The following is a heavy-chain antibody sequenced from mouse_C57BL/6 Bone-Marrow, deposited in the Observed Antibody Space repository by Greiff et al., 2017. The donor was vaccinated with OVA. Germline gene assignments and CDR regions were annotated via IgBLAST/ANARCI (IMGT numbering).Heavy chain of an antibody. V-gene: IGHV1-55*01. CDR2: IYPGSGST. Sequence: QVQLQQPGAELVKPGASVKMSCKASGYTFTSYWITWVKQKPGQGLEWIGDIYPGSGSTNYNEKFNSKATLTVDTSSSTAYMQLSSLTSEDSAVYYCAREDYDGHYYAMDYWGKGTSVTVSS. J-gene: IGHJ4*01. CDR3: AREDYDGHYYAMDY. CDR1: GYTFTSYW. D-gene: IGHD2-3*01.